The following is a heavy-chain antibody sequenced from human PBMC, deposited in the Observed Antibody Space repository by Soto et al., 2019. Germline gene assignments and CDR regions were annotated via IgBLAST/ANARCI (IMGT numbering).Heavy chain of an antibody. Sequence: GGSLRLSCAASGFTFSSYAMSWVRQAPGKGLEWVSAISGSGGSTYYADSVKGRFTISRDNSKNTLYLQMNSLRAEDTAVYYCAKDFHDFWSGYPGPDAFEIWGQGTMVTVSS. CDR3: AKDFHDFWSGYPGPDAFEI. CDR2: ISGSGGST. V-gene: IGHV3-23*01. J-gene: IGHJ3*02. D-gene: IGHD3-3*01. CDR1: GFTFSSYA.